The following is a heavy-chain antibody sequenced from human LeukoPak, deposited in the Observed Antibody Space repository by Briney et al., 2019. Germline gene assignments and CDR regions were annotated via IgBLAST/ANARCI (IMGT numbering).Heavy chain of an antibody. J-gene: IGHJ5*02. V-gene: IGHV4-34*01. CDR2: INHSRST. Sequence: SSETLSLTCAVYGGSFSGYYWSWIRQPPGNGLEWIGEINHSRSTNYNPSLKRRVTISVDTSKNQFSQKLSSVTAADTAVYYCARRGLQYNWFDPWGQGTLVTVSS. CDR3: ARRGLQYNWFDP. D-gene: IGHD4-11*01. CDR1: GGSFSGYY.